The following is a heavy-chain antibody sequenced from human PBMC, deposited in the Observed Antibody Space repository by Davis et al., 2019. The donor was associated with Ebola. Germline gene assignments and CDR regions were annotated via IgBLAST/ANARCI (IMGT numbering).Heavy chain of an antibody. Sequence: GESLKISCAASGFSFSSYWMSWVRQAPGKGLEWVSAISGSGGSTYYADSVKGRFTISRDNSKNTLYLQMNSLKAEDTAVYYCAKARGIVVASLDHWGQGTLVTVSS. CDR3: AKARGIVVASLDH. CDR2: ISGSGGST. V-gene: IGHV3-23*01. D-gene: IGHD6-19*01. J-gene: IGHJ4*02. CDR1: GFSFSSYW.